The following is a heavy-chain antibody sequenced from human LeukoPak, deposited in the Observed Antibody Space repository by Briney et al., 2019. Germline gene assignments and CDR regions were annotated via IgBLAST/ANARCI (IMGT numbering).Heavy chain of an antibody. J-gene: IGHJ5*02. D-gene: IGHD1-26*01. CDR1: GGSISSGGYY. Sequence: PSETLSLTCTVSGGSISSGGYYWSWIRQHPGKGLEWIGYIYYSGSTYYNPSLKSRVTISVDTPKNQFSLKLSSVTAADTAVYYCARDYRYLNWFDPWGQGTLVTVSS. CDR3: ARDYRYLNWFDP. V-gene: IGHV4-31*03. CDR2: IYYSGST.